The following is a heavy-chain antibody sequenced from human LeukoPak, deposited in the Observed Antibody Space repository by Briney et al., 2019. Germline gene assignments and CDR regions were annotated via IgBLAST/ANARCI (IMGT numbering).Heavy chain of an antibody. V-gene: IGHV3-11*04. Sequence: GGSLRLSCAASGFTFSDYYMSWIRQAPGKGLEWISYITNSDPTIFYADSVKGRFTISRDNAKNSLYLQINSLRAEDTAIYYCARRGYYDSSGYDYWGQGTLVTVSS. J-gene: IGHJ4*02. CDR1: GFTFSDYY. D-gene: IGHD3-22*01. CDR2: ITNSDPTI. CDR3: ARRGYYDSSGYDY.